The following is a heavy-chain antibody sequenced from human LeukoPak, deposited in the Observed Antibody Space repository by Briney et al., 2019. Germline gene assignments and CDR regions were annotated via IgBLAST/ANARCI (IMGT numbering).Heavy chain of an antibody. V-gene: IGHV1-2*02. Sequence: VSVKVSCRASGYTFTGYYIHWVRQAPGQGLEWMGWINPNTGGTNYAQKFQVRVTMTRDTSISTAYMELSRLRSDAAVYYCARTTTRGIYAFDIWGQGTMVIVSS. CDR1: GYTFTGYY. CDR3: ARTTTRGIYAFDI. CDR2: INPNTGGT. D-gene: IGHD4-17*01. J-gene: IGHJ3*02.